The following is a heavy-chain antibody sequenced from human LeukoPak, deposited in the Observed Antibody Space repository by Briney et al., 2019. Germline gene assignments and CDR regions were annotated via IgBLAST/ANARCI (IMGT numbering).Heavy chain of an antibody. Sequence: GGSLRLSCAASGFTFNSYAMSWVRQAPGKGLEWVSAIRSTGDDTYYADSVKGRFTISRDNSKNTLSLQMNSLRAEDTALYYCAKSLSGWYNYDFWGQGTLVTVSS. V-gene: IGHV3-23*01. J-gene: IGHJ4*02. CDR2: IRSTGDDT. D-gene: IGHD6-19*01. CDR1: GFTFNSYA. CDR3: AKSLSGWYNYDF.